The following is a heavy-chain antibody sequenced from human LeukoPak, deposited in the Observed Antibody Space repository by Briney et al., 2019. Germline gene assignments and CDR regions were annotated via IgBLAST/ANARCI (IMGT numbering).Heavy chain of an antibody. CDR1: GFTFSSYA. J-gene: IGHJ4*02. V-gene: IGHV3-23*01. Sequence: GGSLLLSCAASGFTFSSYAMSWVRPAPGKGLEWVSAISGSGGSTYYADSVKGRFTISRDNSKNTLYLQMNSLRAEDTAVYYCAKDDGYYDFWSGYSPCYFDYWGQGTLVTVSS. CDR2: ISGSGGST. CDR3: AKDDGYYDFWSGYSPCYFDY. D-gene: IGHD3-3*01.